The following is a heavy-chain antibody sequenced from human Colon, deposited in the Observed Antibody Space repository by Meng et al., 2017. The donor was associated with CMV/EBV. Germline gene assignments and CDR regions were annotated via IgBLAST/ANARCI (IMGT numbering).Heavy chain of an antibody. V-gene: IGHV3-30*02. D-gene: IGHD6-6*01. CDR3: AKHIRQLIKYYFYGMNV. Sequence: GESLKLSCAASGITFSNYGIHWVRQAPGKGLEWVAFIRYDGNDKYYGDSVKGRFTISRDNSKNTLYLQMNSLRPEDTAVYYCAKHIRQLIKYYFYGMNVWGQGTTVTVSS. J-gene: IGHJ6*02. CDR2: IRYDGNDK. CDR1: GITFSNYG.